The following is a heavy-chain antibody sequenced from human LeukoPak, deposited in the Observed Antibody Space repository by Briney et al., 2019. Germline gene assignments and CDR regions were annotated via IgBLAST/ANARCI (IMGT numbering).Heavy chain of an antibody. D-gene: IGHD3-3*01. CDR2: INPNSGGT. CDR1: GYTFTGYY. CDR3: ARDGGSTIFGVVKNYYYYYYMDV. Sequence: GASVKVSCKASGYTFTGYYMHWVRQAPGQGLEWMGWINPNSGGTNYAQKFQGRVTMTRDTSISTAYMELSRLRSDDTAVYYCARDGGSTIFGVVKNYYYYYYMDVWGKGTTVTVSS. J-gene: IGHJ6*03. V-gene: IGHV1-2*02.